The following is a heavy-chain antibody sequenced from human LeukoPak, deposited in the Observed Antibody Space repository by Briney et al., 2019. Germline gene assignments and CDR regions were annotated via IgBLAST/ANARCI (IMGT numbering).Heavy chain of an antibody. D-gene: IGHD3-16*01. CDR2: IYYSGYT. Sequence: SETLSLTCTVSGASISSGNYYWGWIRQPPGKGLEWLGSIYYSGYTYNNPPLKSRVTISVDTSKNQFSLKLSSVTAADTAVYYCARLMSGVMNYWGQGTLVTVSS. J-gene: IGHJ4*02. V-gene: IGHV4-39*07. CDR3: ARLMSGVMNY. CDR1: GASISSGNYY.